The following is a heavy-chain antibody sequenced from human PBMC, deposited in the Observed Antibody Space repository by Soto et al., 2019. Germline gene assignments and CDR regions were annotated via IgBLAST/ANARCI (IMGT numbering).Heavy chain of an antibody. D-gene: IGHD3-10*01. J-gene: IGHJ5*02. V-gene: IGHV4-59*11. Sequence: TSETLPLPWSVFCGNISNLYGRWIRKPPGKGLEWIGYIYYSGSTNYNPSLKSRVTISVDTSKNQFSLKLSSVTAADTAVYYCARFTMGRGVTYMGNWFDLWGQGTLVTVSS. CDR3: ARFTMGRGVTYMGNWFDL. CDR1: CGNISNLY. CDR2: IYYSGST.